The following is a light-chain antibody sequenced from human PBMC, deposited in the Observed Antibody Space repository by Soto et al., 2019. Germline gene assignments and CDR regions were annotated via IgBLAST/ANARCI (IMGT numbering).Light chain of an antibody. CDR3: QQYNNWPRT. V-gene: IGKV3-15*01. Sequence: EIVMTQSPATLSVSPGERATLSCRASQSVSSNLAWYQQKPGQAPGLLIYGASTRATGIPATFSGSGSGTEFTLTISSLQSEDIAVYSCQQYNNWPRTFGQGTKVEIK. CDR1: QSVSSN. CDR2: GAS. J-gene: IGKJ1*01.